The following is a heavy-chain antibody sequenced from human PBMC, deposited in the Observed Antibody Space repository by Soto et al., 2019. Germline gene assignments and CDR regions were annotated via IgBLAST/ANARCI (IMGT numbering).Heavy chain of an antibody. CDR2: ISAYNGNT. CDR3: ARGRLVRGVVTYYYGMDV. Sequence: QVQLVQSGAEVKKPGASVKVSCKASGYTFTSYGISWVRQAPGQGLEWMGWISAYNGNTNYAQKLQGRVTMTTDTSTSTAYMELRSLRAEDAAVYSCARGRLVRGVVTYYYGMDVWGQGTTVTVSS. CDR1: GYTFTSYG. D-gene: IGHD3-10*01. J-gene: IGHJ6*02. V-gene: IGHV1-18*01.